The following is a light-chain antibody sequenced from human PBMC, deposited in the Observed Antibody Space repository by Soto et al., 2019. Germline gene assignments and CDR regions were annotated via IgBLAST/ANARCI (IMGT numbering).Light chain of an antibody. V-gene: IGKV3-20*01. CDR3: QQFDDSRPAFT. J-gene: IGKJ2*01. Sequence: ESVLTQSPGTLSLSPGERATLSCRASQTVNSRYLTWYQHKPGQAPRLLIYGASIRATGIPDRFSGSRSGADFSLTITSLEPEDSALYYCQQFDDSRPAFTFGQGTKLEI. CDR1: QTVNSRY. CDR2: GAS.